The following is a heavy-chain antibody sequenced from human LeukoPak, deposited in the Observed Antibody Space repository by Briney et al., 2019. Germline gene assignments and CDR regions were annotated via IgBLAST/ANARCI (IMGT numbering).Heavy chain of an antibody. J-gene: IGHJ4*02. V-gene: IGHV4-39*01. CDR3: ARLYDGKRPPDY. CDR1: GGSIISSSYY. CDR2: TYYSGST. Sequence: PSETLSLTCTVSGGSIISSSYYWGWIRQPPGKGLEWIGSTYYSGSTYYNPSLKSRVTISVDTSKNQFSLKLRSVTAADTAVYYCARLYDGKRPPDYWGQGTLVTVSS. D-gene: IGHD6-25*01.